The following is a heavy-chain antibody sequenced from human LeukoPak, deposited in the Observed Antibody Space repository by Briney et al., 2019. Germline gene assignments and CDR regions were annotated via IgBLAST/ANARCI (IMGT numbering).Heavy chain of an antibody. V-gene: IGHV4-59*01. J-gene: IGHJ4*02. CDR2: IYYSGST. Sequence: PSETLSLTCTVSGGSISSYYWSWIRQPPGKGLEWIGYIYYSGSTNYNPSLKSRVTISVDTSKNQFSLKLSSVTAADTAVYYCARARPYYYDSSGYDYWGQGTLVTVSS. D-gene: IGHD3-22*01. CDR3: ARARPYYYDSSGYDY. CDR1: GGSISSYY.